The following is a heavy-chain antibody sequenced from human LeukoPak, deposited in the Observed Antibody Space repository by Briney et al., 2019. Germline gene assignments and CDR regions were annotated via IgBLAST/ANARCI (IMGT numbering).Heavy chain of an antibody. CDR3: ARGYSSGWYPRGYFDY. CDR2: INHSGST. J-gene: IGHJ4*02. CDR1: GYSINNYY. V-gene: IGHV4-34*01. Sequence: SETLSLTCTVSGYSINNYYWSWIRQPPGKGLEWIGEINHSGSTNYNPSLKSRVTISVDTSKNQFSLKLSSVTAADTAVYYCARGYSSGWYPRGYFDYWGQGTLVTVSS. D-gene: IGHD6-19*01.